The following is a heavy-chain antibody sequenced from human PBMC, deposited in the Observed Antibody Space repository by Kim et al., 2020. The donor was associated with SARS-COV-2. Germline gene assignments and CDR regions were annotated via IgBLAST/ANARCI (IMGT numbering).Heavy chain of an antibody. CDR1: GFTFSSYG. Sequence: GGSLRLSCAASGFTFSSYGMHWVRQAPGKGLEWVAVISYDGSNKYYADSVKGRFTISRDNSKNTQYLQMNSLRAEDTAVYYCAGEEDSSGGYAECFQHWG. CDR2: ISYDGSNK. J-gene: IGHJ1*01. D-gene: IGHD6-19*01. CDR3: AGEEDSSGGYAECFQH. V-gene: IGHV3-33*05.